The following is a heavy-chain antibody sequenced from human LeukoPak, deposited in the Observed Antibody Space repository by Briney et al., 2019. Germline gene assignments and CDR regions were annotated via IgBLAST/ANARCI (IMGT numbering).Heavy chain of an antibody. CDR2: ISYDGSNK. V-gene: IGHV3-30*04. CDR1: GFTFSSCA. CDR3: AKYLSGYGTRY. J-gene: IGHJ4*02. Sequence: GGSLRLSYAASGFTFSSCAMHWVRQAPGKGLEWVAVISYDGSNKYYADSVKGRFTISRDNSKNTLYLQMNSLRAEDTAVYYCAKYLSGYGTRYWGQGTLVTVSS. D-gene: IGHD5-12*01.